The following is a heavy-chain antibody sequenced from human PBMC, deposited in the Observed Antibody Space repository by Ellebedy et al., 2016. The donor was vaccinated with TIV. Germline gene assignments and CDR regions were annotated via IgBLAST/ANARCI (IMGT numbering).Heavy chain of an antibody. Sequence: AASVKVSCKAPRYTLTAYYVHWVRQPPGQGLEWMGWSSPTSDATNYARTFQGRVTLTRDTSISTAYIEVSRLRSDDTAVYYCARDRDAAMATYYYDGMDVWGQGTTVTVSS. CDR3: ARDRDAAMATYYYDGMDV. V-gene: IGHV1-2*02. CDR1: RYTLTAYY. D-gene: IGHD5-18*01. J-gene: IGHJ6*02. CDR2: SSPTSDAT.